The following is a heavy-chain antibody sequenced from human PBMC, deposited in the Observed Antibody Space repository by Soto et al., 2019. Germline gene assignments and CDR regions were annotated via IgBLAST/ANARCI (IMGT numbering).Heavy chain of an antibody. J-gene: IGHJ4*02. CDR2: IDPSDSYT. D-gene: IGHD3-10*01. Sequence: PGESLKISCKGSGYSFTSYWISWVRQMPGKGLEWMGRIDPSDSYTNYSPSFQGHVTISADKSISTAYLQWSSLKASDTAMYYCARQGLPGSGSSYLVPTSVDFDYWGQGTLVTVSS. CDR3: ARQGLPGSGSSYLVPTSVDFDY. V-gene: IGHV5-10-1*01. CDR1: GYSFTSYW.